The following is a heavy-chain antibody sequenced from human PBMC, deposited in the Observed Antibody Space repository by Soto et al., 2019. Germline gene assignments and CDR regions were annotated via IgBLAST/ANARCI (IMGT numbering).Heavy chain of an antibody. J-gene: IGHJ5*02. Sequence: QVQLQESGPGLVKPSETLSLTCTVSGGSISSYYWSWIRQPPGKGLEWIGYNYYSGSTNYNPSLKRRVTISVDTSKTQYSLKLSSVTAADTAVYYGARDTGDWFDPWGQGTLVTVAS. V-gene: IGHV4-59*01. CDR1: GGSISSYY. CDR2: NYYSGST. CDR3: ARDTGDWFDP. D-gene: IGHD4-17*01.